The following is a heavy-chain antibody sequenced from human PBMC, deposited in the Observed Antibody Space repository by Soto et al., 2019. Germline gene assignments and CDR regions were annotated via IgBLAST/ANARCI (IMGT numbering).Heavy chain of an antibody. D-gene: IGHD5-12*01. CDR1: GGTFSSYA. CDR2: IIPIFGTA. Sequence: ASVNGSCKASGGTFSSYAISWVRQAPGQGLEWMGGIIPIFGTANYAQKFQGRVTITADKSTSTAYMELSSLRSEDTAVYYCASGRDGYNFEAFDIWGQGTMVTVS. J-gene: IGHJ3*02. V-gene: IGHV1-69*06. CDR3: ASGRDGYNFEAFDI.